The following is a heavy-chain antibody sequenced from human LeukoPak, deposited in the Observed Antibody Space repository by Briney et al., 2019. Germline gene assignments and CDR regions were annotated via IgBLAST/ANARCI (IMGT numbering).Heavy chain of an antibody. CDR3: ATYRSSGEFDY. V-gene: IGHV4-59*01. Sequence: SETLSLTCTVSSGSICSYYWSWIRQPPGKGLEWIGYIYYSGSTNYSPSLKSRVTISLDTSKNHFSLKLSSATAADTAVYYCATYRSSGEFDYWGQGTLVTVSS. D-gene: IGHD3-22*01. CDR2: IYYSGST. CDR1: SGSICSYY. J-gene: IGHJ4*02.